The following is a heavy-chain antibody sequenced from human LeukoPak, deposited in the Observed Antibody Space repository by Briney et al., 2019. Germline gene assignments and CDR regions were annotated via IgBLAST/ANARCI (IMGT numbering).Heavy chain of an antibody. Sequence: SETLSLTCTVSGGSISSSSYYWGWIRQPPGKGLEWIGSIYYSGSTYYNPSLKSRVTISVDTSKNQFSLKLSSVTAADTAVYYCARHLNDYYDSSGYYYEWFDPWGQGTLVTVSS. V-gene: IGHV4-39*01. J-gene: IGHJ5*02. CDR3: ARHLNDYYDSSGYYYEWFDP. CDR1: GGSISSSSYY. CDR2: IYYSGST. D-gene: IGHD3-22*01.